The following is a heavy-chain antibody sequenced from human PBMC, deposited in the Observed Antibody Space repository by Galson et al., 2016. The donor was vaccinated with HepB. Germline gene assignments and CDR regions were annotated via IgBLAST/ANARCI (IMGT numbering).Heavy chain of an antibody. Sequence: SVKVSCKASGHTVATYGFTWVRQAPGQGLEWMGWISPYNGNAKYAQNLQGRVTMTTDTSTSTAYMELRSLRSGDTAIYYCARVAPGVYWYLDLWGRGTLVTVSS. CDR2: ISPYNGNA. V-gene: IGHV1-18*01. CDR3: ARVAPGVYWYLDL. D-gene: IGHD3-10*01. J-gene: IGHJ2*01. CDR1: GHTVATYG.